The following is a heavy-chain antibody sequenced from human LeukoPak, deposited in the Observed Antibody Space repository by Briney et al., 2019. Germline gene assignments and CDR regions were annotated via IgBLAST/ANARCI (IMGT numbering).Heavy chain of an antibody. CDR3: ARDYYGLGSYCYFDL. J-gene: IGHJ2*01. Sequence: GASVKVSCKASGFTFTNSPMQWVRQARGQRLEWIGWIVVGSGNTNYAQKFQERVTITSDMSTSTAYMELSSLRSEDTAVYYCARDYYGLGSYCYFDLWGRGTLVTVSS. CDR1: GFTFTNSP. V-gene: IGHV1-58*02. D-gene: IGHD3-10*01. CDR2: IVVGSGNT.